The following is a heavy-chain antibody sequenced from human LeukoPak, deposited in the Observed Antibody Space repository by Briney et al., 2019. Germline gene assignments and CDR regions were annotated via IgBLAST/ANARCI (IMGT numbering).Heavy chain of an antibody. Sequence: GGSLRLSCAASGFTVSSNYMNWVRQAPGKGLEWVSVIYGGGNIYYADSVEGRFTISRDNSKNTLYLQMNSLRAEDTAVYYCARGAGYNYPYYFDYWGQGTLDTVSS. D-gene: IGHD5-24*01. CDR1: GFTVSSNY. CDR2: IYGGGNI. J-gene: IGHJ4*02. CDR3: ARGAGYNYPYYFDY. V-gene: IGHV3-53*01.